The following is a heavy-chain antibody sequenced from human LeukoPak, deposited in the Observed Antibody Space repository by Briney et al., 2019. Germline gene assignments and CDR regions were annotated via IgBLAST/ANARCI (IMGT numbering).Heavy chain of an antibody. D-gene: IGHD3-3*01. CDR1: GGSFSGYY. J-gene: IGHJ6*03. V-gene: IGHV4-34*01. Sequence: KPSETLSLTCAVYGGSFSGYYWSWIRQPPGKGLEWIGEINHSGSTSYNPSLKSRVTISVDTSKNQFSLKLSSVTAADTAVYYCARRFWSGYYHYYYYYMDVWGKGTTVTVSS. CDR2: INHSGST. CDR3: ARRFWSGYYHYYYYYMDV.